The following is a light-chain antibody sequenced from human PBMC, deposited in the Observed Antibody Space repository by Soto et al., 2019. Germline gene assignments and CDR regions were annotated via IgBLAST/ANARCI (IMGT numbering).Light chain of an antibody. CDR1: SGYSSYS. CDR2: VGTGGIVG. J-gene: IGLJ2*01. Sequence: QPVLTQPPSASASLGASVTLTCTLSSGYSSYSVDWYQQRPGKGPRFVMRVGTGGIVGSKGDGIPDRFSVLGSGLNRFLTIKNIQEEDESDYHCGADHGSGSKFSVVFGGGTKVTVL. V-gene: IGLV9-49*01. CDR3: GADHGSGSKFSVV.